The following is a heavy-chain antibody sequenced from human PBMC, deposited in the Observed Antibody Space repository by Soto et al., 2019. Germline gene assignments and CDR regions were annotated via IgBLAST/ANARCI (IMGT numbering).Heavy chain of an antibody. Sequence: EASVKVSCKASGYTFTSYGISWVRQAPGQGLEWMGWISAYNGNTNYAQKLQGRVTMTTDTSTSTAYMELRSLRSDDTAVYYCARDVGYGDYPIIMDVWGQGTTVTVSS. D-gene: IGHD4-17*01. CDR1: GYTFTSYG. CDR3: ARDVGYGDYPIIMDV. CDR2: ISAYNGNT. V-gene: IGHV1-18*01. J-gene: IGHJ6*02.